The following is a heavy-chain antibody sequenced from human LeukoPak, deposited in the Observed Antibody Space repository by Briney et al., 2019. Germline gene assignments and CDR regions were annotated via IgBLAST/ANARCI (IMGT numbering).Heavy chain of an antibody. CDR2: ISSDGTNT. V-gene: IGHV3-74*03. CDR1: GFTLSNDW. Sequence: GGSLRLSCAASGFTLSNDWTHWVRHAPGKGLVWVSRISSDGTNTLYADSVKGRFTISRDNARNTLHLQMNSLRADDTAVYYCVVGGGIYWGQGTLVTVS. CDR3: VVGGGIY. J-gene: IGHJ4*02. D-gene: IGHD1-26*01.